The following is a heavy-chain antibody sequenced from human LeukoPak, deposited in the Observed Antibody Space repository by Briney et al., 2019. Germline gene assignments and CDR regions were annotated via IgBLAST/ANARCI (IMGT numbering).Heavy chain of an antibody. CDR1: GYTLTSYV. Sequence: GASVKVSCKPSGYTLTSYVISWVRQAPGQGLEWMGWISGYNGNTNYAQKLQGRVTMTTDTSTSTAYMELTSLRSDDTAVYYCASFSPTTATFDCWGQGTLVTVSS. J-gene: IGHJ4*02. CDR2: ISGYNGNT. CDR3: ASFSPTTATFDC. V-gene: IGHV1-18*01. D-gene: IGHD1-26*01.